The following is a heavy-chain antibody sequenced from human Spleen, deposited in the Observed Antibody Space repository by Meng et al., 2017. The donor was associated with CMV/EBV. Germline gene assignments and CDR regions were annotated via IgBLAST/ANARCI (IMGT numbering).Heavy chain of an antibody. D-gene: IGHD2-2*01. V-gene: IGHV1-2*02. J-gene: IGHJ6*02. Sequence: ASVKVSCKASGYSFTDYYLHWVRQAPGQGLEWMGWINPNSGGTNYAQKFQGRVTMTTDTSTSTAYMELRGLRSDDTAVYYCARGPAGNYDHYYGMDVWGQGTTVTVSS. CDR3: ARGPAGNYDHYYGMDV. CDR2: INPNSGGT. CDR1: GYSFTDYY.